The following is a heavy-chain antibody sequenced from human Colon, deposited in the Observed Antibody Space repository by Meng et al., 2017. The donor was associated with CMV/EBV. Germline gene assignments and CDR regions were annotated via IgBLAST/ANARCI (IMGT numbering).Heavy chain of an antibody. J-gene: IGHJ6*02. CDR2: ISRRSDDI. Sequence: GGSLRLSCEASGFIFSDYNMNWVRQAPGKGLEWVSYISRRSDDISYADSVKGRFTISRDNAKNSLYLQMNSLRAEDTAVYYCARGVYGMDVWGQGTTVTVSS. CDR3: ARGVYGMDV. V-gene: IGHV3-21*05. CDR1: GFIFSDYN.